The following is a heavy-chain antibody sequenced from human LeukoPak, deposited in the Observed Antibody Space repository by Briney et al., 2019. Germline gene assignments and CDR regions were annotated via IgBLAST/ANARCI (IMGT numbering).Heavy chain of an antibody. CDR2: ISGSGGST. J-gene: IGHJ4*02. D-gene: IGHD3-22*01. Sequence: GGSLRLSCAASGFXFSSYAISWVRQAPGKGLEWVSAISGSGGSTYYADSVKGRFTISRDNSKYTLYLQMNSLRAEDTAVYYCAKSKYYYDSSGYYLYYFDYWGQGTLVTVSS. CDR3: AKSKYYYDSSGYYLYYFDY. V-gene: IGHV3-23*01. CDR1: GFXFSSYA.